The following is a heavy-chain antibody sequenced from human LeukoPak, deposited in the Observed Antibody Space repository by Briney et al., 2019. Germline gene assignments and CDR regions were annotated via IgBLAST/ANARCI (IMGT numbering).Heavy chain of an antibody. CDR2: IYSTGST. CDR3: ARVRIGETSYDASDV. J-gene: IGHJ3*01. V-gene: IGHV4-59*13. CDR1: GSSISSYY. Sequence: SETLSLTCTVSGSSISSYYWTWIRQPPGKGQEWIGDIYSTGSTNYNPYLKRRVTISVDTSKNQFSLKLSSVTAADTAVYFCARVRIGETSYDASDVWGLGTMVTVSS. D-gene: IGHD1-26*01.